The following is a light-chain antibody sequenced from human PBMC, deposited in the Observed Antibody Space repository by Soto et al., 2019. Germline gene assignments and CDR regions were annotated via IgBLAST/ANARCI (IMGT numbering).Light chain of an antibody. CDR2: DAS. Sequence: DIQMTQSPSSLSASVGDTVTITCQASQDISNFLNWYQQKPGKAPKLLIYDASNLETGAPSRFSGSGSRTDFTFTISSLQPEDIATYYCQHYSTAPITFGQGTRLDIK. CDR1: QDISNF. CDR3: QHYSTAPIT. J-gene: IGKJ5*01. V-gene: IGKV1-33*01.